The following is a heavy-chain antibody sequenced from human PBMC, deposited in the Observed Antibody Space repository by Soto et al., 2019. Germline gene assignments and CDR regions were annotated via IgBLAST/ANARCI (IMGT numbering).Heavy chain of an antibody. CDR1: GDSVSSNIAG. CDR3: ARGEQYSGRIFDY. D-gene: IGHD1-26*01. J-gene: IGHJ4*01. Sequence: QSLSLTFAITGDSVSSNIAGWSWVRQSPSRGLEWLGRTYYRSKWYYEYAVSVRGRITINPETSKNQYSLQLNSVTPEDTAVYFCARGEQYSGRIFDYWGQGTLVTASS. CDR2: TYYRSKWYY. V-gene: IGHV6-1*01.